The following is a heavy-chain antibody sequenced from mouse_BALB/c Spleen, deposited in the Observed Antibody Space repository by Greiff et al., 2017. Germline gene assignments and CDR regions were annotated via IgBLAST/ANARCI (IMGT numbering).Heavy chain of an antibody. CDR2: ISSGGST. Sequence: EVKVVESGGGLVKPGGSLKLSCAASGFTFSSYAMSWVRQTPEKRLEWVASISSGGSTYYPDSVKGRFTISRDNARNILYLQMSSLRSEDTAMYYCARGGDGPYYFDYWGQGTTLTVSS. CDR3: ARGGDGPYYFDY. D-gene: IGHD3-1*01. V-gene: IGHV5-6-5*01. CDR1: GFTFSSYA. J-gene: IGHJ2*01.